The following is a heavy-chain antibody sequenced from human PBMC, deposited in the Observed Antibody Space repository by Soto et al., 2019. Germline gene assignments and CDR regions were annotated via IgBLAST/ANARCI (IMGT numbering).Heavy chain of an antibody. CDR1: GFTFNSAW. CDR2: IKSQSDGGTV. J-gene: IGHJ4*02. CDR3: ATTYIRHNWHSF. Sequence: EVQLVESGGGLVKPGGSLRLSCAASGFTFNSAWMTCVRQPPGRGLEWVGRIKSQSDGGTVDSAAPVKGMFTISRDDAKHTLYLQLNSLMPEDRAVYYCATTYIRHNWHSFWGRGTLVTVSS. D-gene: IGHD1-7*01. V-gene: IGHV3-15*01.